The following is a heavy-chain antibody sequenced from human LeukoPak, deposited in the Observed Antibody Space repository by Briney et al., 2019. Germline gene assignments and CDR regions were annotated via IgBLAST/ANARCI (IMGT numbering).Heavy chain of an antibody. J-gene: IGHJ4*02. Sequence: GGSLRLSCAASGFTFSRSAVHWVRQAPGKGLEWVAVISHDGSNTDYTDSVKGRFTISRDNSKSTLYLQMNSLRAEDTAVYYCAKEMKPWMHFDYWGQGTLVTVSS. CDR3: AKEMKPWMHFDY. CDR2: ISHDGSNT. CDR1: GFTFSRSA. D-gene: IGHD5-12*01. V-gene: IGHV3-30*18.